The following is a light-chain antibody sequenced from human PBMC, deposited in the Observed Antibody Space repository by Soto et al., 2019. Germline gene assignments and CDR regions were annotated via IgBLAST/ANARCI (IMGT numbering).Light chain of an antibody. J-gene: IGKJ1*01. Sequence: EIVLTQSPATLSVSPGERVTLSCWASQSVDINLAWYQQKPGQAPRLLIYGASTRATDMPGRFSGRGSGTEFTLTISSLQSEDFAVYYCQQYRNWPRTFGQGTKVDI. CDR1: QSVDIN. V-gene: IGKV3-15*01. CDR3: QQYRNWPRT. CDR2: GAS.